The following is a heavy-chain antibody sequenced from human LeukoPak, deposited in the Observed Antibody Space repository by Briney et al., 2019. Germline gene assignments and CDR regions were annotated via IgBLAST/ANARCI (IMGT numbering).Heavy chain of an antibody. CDR1: GFSFGTYW. CDR2: IKQDGSEK. D-gene: IGHD3-10*01. V-gene: IGHV3-7*01. CDR3: ARSIHVEFPFDY. Sequence: GGSLRLSCAASGFSFGTYWMSWVRQAPGQGLEWLANIKQDGSEKYYVDSVKGRFTISRDNAKNSLYLQMNSLRAEDTAVYFCARSIHVEFPFDYWGQGMLVAVSS. J-gene: IGHJ4*02.